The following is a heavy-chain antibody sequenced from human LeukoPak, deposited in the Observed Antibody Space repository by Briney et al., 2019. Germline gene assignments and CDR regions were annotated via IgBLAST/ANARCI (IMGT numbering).Heavy chain of an antibody. CDR3: ARGSPYEH. CDR2: IYYSGST. Sequence: SETLSLTCTVSDGFINNYYWSWIRQPPGKGLEWIGYIYYSGSTNYNPSLKSRVTISVDTSKNQSSLRLSSVTAADTAVYYCARGSPYEHWGQGTLVTVSS. D-gene: IGHD3-3*01. J-gene: IGHJ4*02. V-gene: IGHV4-59*01. CDR1: DGFINNYY.